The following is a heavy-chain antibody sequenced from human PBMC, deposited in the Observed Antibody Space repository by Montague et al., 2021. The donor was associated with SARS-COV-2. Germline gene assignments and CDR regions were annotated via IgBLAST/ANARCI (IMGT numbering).Heavy chain of an antibody. CDR1: GFIFSSYG. V-gene: IGHV3-33*01. CDR3: ARVVSNYYGMDV. CDR2: IWYDGSNK. Sequence: SLRLSCAASGFIFSSYGMHWVRQAPGKGLEWVAVIWYDGSNKYYADSVKGRFTISRDNSKNTLYLQMNSLRAEDTAVYYCARVVSNYYGMDVWGQGTTVTVSS. D-gene: IGHD2-21*01. J-gene: IGHJ6*02.